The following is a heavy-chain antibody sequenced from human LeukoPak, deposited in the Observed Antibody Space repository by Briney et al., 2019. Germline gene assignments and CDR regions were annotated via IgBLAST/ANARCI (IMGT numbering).Heavy chain of an antibody. CDR2: INWNGGST. Sequence: GGSLRLSCAASGFTFSSYSMSWVRQAPGKGLEWVSGINWNGGSTGYADSVKGRFTISRDNAKNSLYLQMNSLRAEDTASYYCARDLWFGELSPGGYWGQGTLVTVSS. CDR1: GFTFSSYS. D-gene: IGHD3-10*01. V-gene: IGHV3-20*04. CDR3: ARDLWFGELSPGGY. J-gene: IGHJ4*02.